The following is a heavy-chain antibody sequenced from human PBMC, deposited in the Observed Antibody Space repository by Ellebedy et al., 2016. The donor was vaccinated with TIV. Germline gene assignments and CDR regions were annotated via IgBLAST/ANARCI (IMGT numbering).Heavy chain of an antibody. D-gene: IGHD2-15*01. Sequence: GGSLRLSCAASGFTFSSYGMHWVRQAPGKGLEWVAVIWYDGSNKYYADSVKGRFTISRDNSKKTLYLQMNSLRAEDTAVYYCARASYCSGGSCYLSIMLDPWGQGTLVTVSS. CDR1: GFTFSSYG. V-gene: IGHV3-33*01. J-gene: IGHJ5*02. CDR3: ARASYCSGGSCYLSIMLDP. CDR2: IWYDGSNK.